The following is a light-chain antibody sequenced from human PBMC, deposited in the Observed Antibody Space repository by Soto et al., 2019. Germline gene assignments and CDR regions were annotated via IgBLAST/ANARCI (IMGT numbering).Light chain of an antibody. Sequence: QLVLTQPPSVSGAPGQRVTISCTGTSSNIGAGYDVHWYQQLPGTAPKLLLYDYSNRPSGVPDRMSGSKSGTSASLAITGLQAEDEADYYCQSYDSNLSGYVFGTGTKLTVL. CDR3: QSYDSNLSGYV. CDR1: SSNIGAGYD. V-gene: IGLV1-40*01. CDR2: DYS. J-gene: IGLJ1*01.